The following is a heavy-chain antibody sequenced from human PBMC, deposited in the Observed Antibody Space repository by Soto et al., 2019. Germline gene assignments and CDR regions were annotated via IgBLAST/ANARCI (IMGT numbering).Heavy chain of an antibody. J-gene: IGHJ6*02. CDR2: INPNSGGT. Sequence: QVQLVQSGAEVKKPGASVKVSCKASGYTFTGYYMHWVRQAPGQGLEWMGWINPNSGGTNYAQKFQGRVTMTRDTSISTAYLELSRLRSDDTAVYYCARSSSSSWYGRDYYYGMDVWGQGTTVTVSS. CDR3: ARSSSSSWYGRDYYYGMDV. D-gene: IGHD6-13*01. V-gene: IGHV1-2*02. CDR1: GYTFTGYY.